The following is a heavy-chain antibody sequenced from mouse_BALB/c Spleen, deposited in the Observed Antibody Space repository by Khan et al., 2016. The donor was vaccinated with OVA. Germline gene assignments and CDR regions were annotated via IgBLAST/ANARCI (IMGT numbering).Heavy chain of an antibody. V-gene: IGHV5-6*01. Sequence: EVELVESGGDLVKPGGSLKLSCAASGFSFSSYSMSWVRQTPDKRLEWVATISSGGDYTYYPDIVKGRFTISRDNAKNTLYLQLSSLKSEGTAMYYCASHLTRSVAYWGQGTLVTVSA. D-gene: IGHD1-3*01. CDR3: ASHLTRSVAY. CDR1: GFSFSSYS. CDR2: ISSGGDYT. J-gene: IGHJ3*01.